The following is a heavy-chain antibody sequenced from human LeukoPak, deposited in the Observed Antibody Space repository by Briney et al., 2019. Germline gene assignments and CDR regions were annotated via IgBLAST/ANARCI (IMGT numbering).Heavy chain of an antibody. J-gene: IGHJ6*02. D-gene: IGHD6-13*01. CDR2: IYYSGST. CDR3: ARVSAFIAAAGDYYYYGMDV. CDR1: GGSISSGGYY. Sequence: SETLSLTCTVSGGSISSGGYYWSWIRQHPGKGLEWIGYIYYSGSTYYNPSLKSRVTISVDTSKNQFSLKLSPVTAADTAVYYCARVSAFIAAAGDYYYYGMDVWGQGTTVTVSS. V-gene: IGHV4-31*03.